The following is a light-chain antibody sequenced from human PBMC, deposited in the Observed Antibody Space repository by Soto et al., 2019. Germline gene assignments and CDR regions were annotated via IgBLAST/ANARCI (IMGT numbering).Light chain of an antibody. V-gene: IGKV1-12*01. CDR2: AAS. CDR3: QQAYSLPVT. CDR1: QGISNW. J-gene: IGKJ2*01. Sequence: DIQLTQSPSSVSASVGDRVTLTCRASQGISNWLAWYQQKPGKAPKLLISAASTLQGGVPSRFSGSFSGTDFTLTIXSLQAEXFAXYXCQQAYSLPVTFGQGTKLEIK.